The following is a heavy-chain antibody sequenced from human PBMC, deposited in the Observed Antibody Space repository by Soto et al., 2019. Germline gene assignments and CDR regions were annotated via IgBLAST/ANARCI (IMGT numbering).Heavy chain of an antibody. Sequence: QVQLVQSGAAVKKPGSSVTVSCKASGGTFSSYTISWVRQAPGQGLEWMGGIIPIFGTANYAQKFQGRVTITAEQSTSTAYMESSSMTSEDAALSYSARGNDRWVQLWYFDLGGSGTLVAVAS. J-gene: IGHJ2*01. CDR3: ARGNDRWVQLWYFDL. V-gene: IGHV1-69*12. D-gene: IGHD3-22*01. CDR2: IIPIFGTA. CDR1: GGTFSSYT.